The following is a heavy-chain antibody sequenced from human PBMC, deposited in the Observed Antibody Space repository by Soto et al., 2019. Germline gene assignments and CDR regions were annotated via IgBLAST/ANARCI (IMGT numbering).Heavy chain of an antibody. V-gene: IGHV4-59*08. CDR3: AGRLHIRGSKDAIHI. CDR1: GDINSHY. Sequence: PSETLSLTCTVSGDINSHYWSWVRQAPGKGLEWIGYIYYSGHTNYNPSLKSRLTISIDTSKNHFSLKLSSVTAADTAVYYCAGRLHIRGSKDAIHIRGQATMVTGSS. CDR2: IYYSGHT. D-gene: IGHD3-10*01. J-gene: IGHJ3*02.